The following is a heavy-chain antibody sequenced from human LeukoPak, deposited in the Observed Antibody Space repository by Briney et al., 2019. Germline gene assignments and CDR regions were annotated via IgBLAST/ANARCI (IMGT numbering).Heavy chain of an antibody. Sequence: ASVKVSCKASGYTFTGYYMHWVRQAPGQGLEWMGWINPNSGGTNYAQKFQGRVTMTRDTSISTAYMELSRLRSDDTAVYYCARDRTRTGYSSGWYHDYWGQGALVTVSS. CDR3: ARDRTRTGYSSGWYHDY. D-gene: IGHD6-19*01. CDR1: GYTFTGYY. V-gene: IGHV1-2*02. CDR2: INPNSGGT. J-gene: IGHJ4*02.